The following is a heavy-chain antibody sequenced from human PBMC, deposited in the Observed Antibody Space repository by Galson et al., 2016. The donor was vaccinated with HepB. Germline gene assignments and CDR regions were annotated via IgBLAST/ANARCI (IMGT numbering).Heavy chain of an antibody. CDR1: GSSVSSSSFY. Sequence: SETLSLTCTVSGSSVSSSSFYWSWIRQPPGKGLEWIGYVYYSGSTYYNPSLKSRVTISVHTSKTQFSMKLNSVTAADTAVYYCARDRYVDPDYYFDYWGQGILVTVSS. D-gene: IGHD3-16*01. CDR3: ARDRYVDPDYYFDY. J-gene: IGHJ4*02. CDR2: VYYSGST. V-gene: IGHV4-61*01.